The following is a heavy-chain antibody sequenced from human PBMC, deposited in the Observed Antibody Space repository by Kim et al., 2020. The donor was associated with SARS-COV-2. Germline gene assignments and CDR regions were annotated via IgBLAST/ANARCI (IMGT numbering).Heavy chain of an antibody. CDR2: IGSSGNT. J-gene: IGHJ4*02. CDR1: GFTFSSSA. Sequence: GGSLRLPCAASGFTFSSSAMSWVRQAPGKGLEWVSAIGSSGNTYYAASVKSRFTISRNNSKNTKYLQMISLGAEDSAIDYCAKTGQVDYWGQGTLVTVSS. V-gene: IGHV3-23*01. CDR3: AKTGQVDY.